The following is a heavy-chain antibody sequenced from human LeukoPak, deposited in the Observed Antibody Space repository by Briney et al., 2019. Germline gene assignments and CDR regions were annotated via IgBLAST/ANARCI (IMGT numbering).Heavy chain of an antibody. CDR3: ARDGYYYGSGSYWFDY. D-gene: IGHD3-10*01. CDR2: ISDSGSST. J-gene: IGHJ4*02. V-gene: IGHV3-23*01. CDR1: GFTFSNYA. Sequence: GGSLRLSCAASGFTFSNYAMSWVRLPPGKGLEWVSAISDSGSSTYYADSVKGRFTISRDNAKNSLYLQMNSLRDEDTAVYYCARDGYYYGSGSYWFDYWGQGTLVTVSS.